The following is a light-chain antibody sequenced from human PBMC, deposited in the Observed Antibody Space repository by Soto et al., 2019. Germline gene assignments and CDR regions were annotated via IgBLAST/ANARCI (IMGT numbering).Light chain of an antibody. J-gene: IGKJ2*01. Sequence: EIVLTQSPGTLSLSPGDRATFSCRASQSVSSSYFAWYQQKPGQAPRLLIFATSSRATGIPDRFSGSGSGTDFTLTISRLEPEDFAVYYCQQFGGSPPEYTFGQGAKLEI. CDR1: QSVSSSY. CDR2: ATS. CDR3: QQFGGSPPEYT. V-gene: IGKV3-20*01.